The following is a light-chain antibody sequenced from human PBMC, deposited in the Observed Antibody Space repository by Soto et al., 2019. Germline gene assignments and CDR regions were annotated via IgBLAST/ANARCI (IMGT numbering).Light chain of an antibody. V-gene: IGLV1-44*01. Sequence: QSVLTQPPSASGTPGQRVTISCSGSSSNIGSKPINWYQHLPGTAPKLLIFTNNRRPSGVPDRFSGSKSGTSGSLAITGLQSDDEADYYCQSYDSSLSGSVFGTGTKVTVL. CDR3: QSYDSSLSGSV. CDR2: TNN. CDR1: SSNIGSKP. J-gene: IGLJ1*01.